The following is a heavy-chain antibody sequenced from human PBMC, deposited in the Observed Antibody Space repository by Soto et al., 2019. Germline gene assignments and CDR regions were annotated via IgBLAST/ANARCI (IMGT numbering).Heavy chain of an antibody. CDR1: GGSISSGGYY. D-gene: IGHD6-13*01. J-gene: IGHJ6*02. V-gene: IGHV4-31*03. CDR2: IYYSGST. CDR3: ARDRIAAAGTEYYYYYGMDV. Sequence: SQTLSLTCTVSGGSISSGGYYWSWIRQHPGKGLEWIGYIYYSGSTYYNPSLKSRVTISVDTSKNQFSLKLSSVTAADTAVYYCARDRIAAAGTEYYYYYGMDVWGQGTTVTVSS.